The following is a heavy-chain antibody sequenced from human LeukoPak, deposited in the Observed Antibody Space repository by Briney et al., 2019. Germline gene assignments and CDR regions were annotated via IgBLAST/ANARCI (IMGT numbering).Heavy chain of an antibody. J-gene: IGHJ4*02. Sequence: SSQTLSLTCTVSGGSISSGGYYWSWIRQPPGKGLEWIGYIYHSGSTYYNPSLKSRVTISVDRSKNQFSLKLSSVTAADTAVYYCAREVNDSSGYHLDYWGQGTLVTVSS. CDR2: IYHSGST. CDR1: GGSISSGGYY. V-gene: IGHV4-30-2*01. CDR3: AREVNDSSGYHLDY. D-gene: IGHD3-22*01.